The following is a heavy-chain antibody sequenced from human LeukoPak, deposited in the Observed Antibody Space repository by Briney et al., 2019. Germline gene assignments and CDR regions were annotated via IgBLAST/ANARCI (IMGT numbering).Heavy chain of an antibody. CDR2: IYPGDSDT. CDR1: GYSFTSYW. CDR3: ARIRPYYDFWSGYFDY. Sequence: GGSLKISCKGSGYSFTSYWIGWVRQMPGKGLEWMGFIYPGDSDTRYSPSFQGQVTISADKSISTAYLQWSSLKASDTAMYYCARIRPYYDFWSGYFDYWGQGTLVTVSS. J-gene: IGHJ4*02. D-gene: IGHD3-3*01. V-gene: IGHV5-51*01.